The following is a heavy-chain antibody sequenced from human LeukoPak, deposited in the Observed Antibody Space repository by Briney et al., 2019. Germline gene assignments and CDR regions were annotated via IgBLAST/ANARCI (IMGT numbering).Heavy chain of an antibody. CDR1: GGSISSGSYY. V-gene: IGHV4-61*02. Sequence: SETLSLTCTVSGGSISSGSYYWSWIRQPAGKGLEWIGRIYTSGSTNYNPSLKSRVTMSVDTSKNQFSLKLSSVTAADTAVYYCARAPSHYDFWSGSNYYYMDVWGKGTTVTVSS. CDR3: ARAPSHYDFWSGSNYYYMDV. D-gene: IGHD3-3*01. J-gene: IGHJ6*03. CDR2: IYTSGST.